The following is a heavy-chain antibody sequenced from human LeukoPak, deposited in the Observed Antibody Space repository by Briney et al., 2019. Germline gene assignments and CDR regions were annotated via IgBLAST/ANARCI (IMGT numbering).Heavy chain of an antibody. CDR2: IYYSGST. CDR1: GGSISSYY. D-gene: IGHD2/OR15-2a*01. V-gene: IGHV4-59*01. J-gene: IGHJ3*02. Sequence: PSETLSLTCTVSGGSISSYYWSWIRQPPGKGLEWIGYIYYSGSTNYNPSLKSRVTISVDTSKNQFSLKLSSVTAADTAVYYCARDMQNSDAFDIWGQGTMVTVSS. CDR3: ARDMQNSDAFDI.